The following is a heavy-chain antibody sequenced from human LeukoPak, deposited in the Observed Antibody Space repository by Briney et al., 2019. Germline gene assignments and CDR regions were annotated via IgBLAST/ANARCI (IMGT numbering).Heavy chain of an antibody. CDR2: ISAYNGNT. J-gene: IGHJ3*02. D-gene: IGHD3-22*01. CDR3: ATTRGTYYYDSSGYKDAFDI. CDR1: GYTFTSYG. V-gene: IGHV1-18*01. Sequence: ASVKVSCKASGYTFTSYGISWVRQAPGQGLEWMGWISAYNGNTNYAQKLQGRVTMTTDTSTSTAYMELRSLRSDDTAVYYCATTRGTYYYDSSGYKDAFDIWGQGTMVTVSS.